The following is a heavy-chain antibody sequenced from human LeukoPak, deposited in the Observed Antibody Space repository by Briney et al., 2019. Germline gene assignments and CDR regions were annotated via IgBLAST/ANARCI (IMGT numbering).Heavy chain of an antibody. J-gene: IGHJ3*02. Sequence: PGGSLRLSCAASGFTFSNFWMTWVRQAPGKGLEWVANTKEDDSEKYYVDSVRGRFTTSRDNAKNSLYLQMNSLRAEDTAVYYCARLHSGRYYGDAFDIWGQGTMVTVSS. CDR3: ARLHSGRYYGDAFDI. D-gene: IGHD1-26*01. CDR2: TKEDDSEK. CDR1: GFTFSNFW. V-gene: IGHV3-7*03.